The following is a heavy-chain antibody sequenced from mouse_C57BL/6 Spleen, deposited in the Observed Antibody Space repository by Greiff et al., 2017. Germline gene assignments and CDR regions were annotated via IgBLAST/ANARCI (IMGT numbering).Heavy chain of an antibody. J-gene: IGHJ2*01. V-gene: IGHV5-4*03. CDR2: ISDGGSYT. CDR1: GFTFSSYA. CDR3: ARGDGPDY. Sequence: EVKLVESGGGLVKPGGSLKLSCAASGFTFSSYAMSWVRQTPEKRLEWVATISDGGSYTYYPDNVKGRFTISRDNAKNNLYLQMSHLKSEDTAMYYCARGDGPDYWGQGTTLTVSS. D-gene: IGHD2-3*01.